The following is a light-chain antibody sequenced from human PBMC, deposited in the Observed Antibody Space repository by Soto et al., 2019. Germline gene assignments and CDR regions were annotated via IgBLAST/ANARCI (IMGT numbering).Light chain of an antibody. CDR3: ISYTRSGTRV. V-gene: IGLV2-14*03. CDR2: DVS. CDR1: SSDVGGYNY. Sequence: QSALTQPASVSGSPGQSITISCTGTSSDVGGYNYVSWYQQHPDKAPKLMIYDVSNRPSGVSNRFSGSKSGNTASLTISGLQAEDEADYYCISYTRSGTRVFGGGTQLTVL. J-gene: IGLJ2*01.